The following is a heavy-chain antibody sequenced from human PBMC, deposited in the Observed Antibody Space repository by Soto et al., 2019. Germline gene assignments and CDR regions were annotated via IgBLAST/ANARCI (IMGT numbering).Heavy chain of an antibody. J-gene: IGHJ4*02. CDR2: LTGNAESI. D-gene: IGHD3-16*01. V-gene: IGHV3-23*01. CDR1: GFIFSNYA. CDR3: ARSLLWGDNMGPFDY. Sequence: EVQLLESGGGLVQPGGSLRLSCAASGFIFSNYAMSWVRQAPGKGLEWVSSLTGNAESIPYADSVKGRFTISRDNPKSTLYLQMNSLRAEDTAIYYCARSLLWGDNMGPFDYWGQGTLVPVSS.